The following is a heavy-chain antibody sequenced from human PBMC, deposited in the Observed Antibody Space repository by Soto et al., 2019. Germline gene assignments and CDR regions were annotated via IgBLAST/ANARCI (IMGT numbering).Heavy chain of an antibody. Sequence: EVQLVESGGGLVQPGGSLRLSCAASGFTFSSYDMHWVRQVTGKGLEWVSAIGTAGDASYPNSVKGRFTISRENAKNSLYLQMNSLRAGDTAVYCCARAFITGVLDYWGQGTLVTVSS. V-gene: IGHV3-13*04. CDR2: IGTAGDA. D-gene: IGHD3-10*01. CDR1: GFTFSSYD. CDR3: ARAFITGVLDY. J-gene: IGHJ4*02.